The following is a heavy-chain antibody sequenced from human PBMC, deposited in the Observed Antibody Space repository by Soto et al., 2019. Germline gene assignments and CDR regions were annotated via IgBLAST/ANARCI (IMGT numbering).Heavy chain of an antibody. CDR3: VRGGHGSRSHLGSH. CDR1: GLTFTTYW. Sequence: GESLRLSCVVSGLTFTTYWMSWVRQAPGKGLEWVANIRQAGGSQYYVDSVKGRFTISRDNAKNSVYLQMDSLRAEDTAVYYCVRGGHGSRSHLGSHWGHGVLVTVCS. D-gene: IGHD3-10*01. J-gene: IGHJ4*01. CDR2: IRQAGGSQ. V-gene: IGHV3-7*03.